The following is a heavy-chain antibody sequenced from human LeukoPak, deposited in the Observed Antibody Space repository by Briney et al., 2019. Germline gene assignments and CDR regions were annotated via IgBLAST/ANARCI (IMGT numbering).Heavy chain of an antibody. V-gene: IGHV3-7*03. CDR1: GFTFSSYW. CDR3: ARALSA. Sequence: GGSLRLSCAASGFTFSSYWMSWVRQAPGKGLEWVANIKEDGSEKCYLDSVKGRFSISRDNGKNSLYLQMSSLRAEDTAVYYCARALSAWGQGTLVTVSS. J-gene: IGHJ4*02. CDR2: IKEDGSEK. D-gene: IGHD3-3*01.